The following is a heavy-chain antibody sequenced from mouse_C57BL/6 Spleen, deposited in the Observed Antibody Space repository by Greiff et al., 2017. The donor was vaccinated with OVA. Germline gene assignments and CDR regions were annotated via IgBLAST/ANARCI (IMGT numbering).Heavy chain of an antibody. CDR3: ARNRAFVTTVVPFDY. CDR1: GYTFTSYW. Sequence: QVQLQQPGTELVKPGASVKLSCKASGYTFTSYWMHWVKQRPGQGLEWIGNINPSNGGPNYNEKFKSKATLTVDKSSSTAYMQLSSLTSEDSAVYYCARNRAFVTTVVPFDYWGQGTTLTVSS. J-gene: IGHJ2*01. V-gene: IGHV1-53*01. D-gene: IGHD1-1*01. CDR2: INPSNGGP.